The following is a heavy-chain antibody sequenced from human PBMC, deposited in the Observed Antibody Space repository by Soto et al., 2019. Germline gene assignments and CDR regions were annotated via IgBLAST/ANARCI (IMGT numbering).Heavy chain of an antibody. CDR3: AREMGYYDILTGSKRYYYYGMDV. V-gene: IGHV3-30-3*01. J-gene: IGHJ6*02. D-gene: IGHD3-9*01. CDR1: GFTFSSYA. CDR2: ISYDGSNK. Sequence: QVQLVESGGGVVQPGRSLRLSCAASGFTFSSYAMHWVRQAPGKGLEWVAVISYDGSNKYYADSVKGRFTISRDNSKNTLYLQMNSLRAEDTAVYYCAREMGYYDILTGSKRYYYYGMDVWGQGTTVTVSS.